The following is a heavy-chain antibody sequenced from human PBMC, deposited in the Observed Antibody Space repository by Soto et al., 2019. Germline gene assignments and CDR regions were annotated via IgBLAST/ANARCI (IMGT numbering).Heavy chain of an antibody. V-gene: IGHV3-23*01. CDR1: GFTFSNYA. CDR3: AKSPLGYCSGGSCYPPHYFDY. D-gene: IGHD2-15*01. Sequence: EVQLLDSGGGLVQPGGSLRLSCAASGFTFSNYAMSWVRQAPGKGLEWVSGVGGSGDSTYYADSVKGRLTISRDNSKDTLYLQMNSLRAEDTAVYYCAKSPLGYCSGGSCYPPHYFDYWGQGTLVTVSS. CDR2: VGGSGDST. J-gene: IGHJ4*02.